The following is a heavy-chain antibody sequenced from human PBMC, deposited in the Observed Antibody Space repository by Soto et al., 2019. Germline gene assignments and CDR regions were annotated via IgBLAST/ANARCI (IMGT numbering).Heavy chain of an antibody. Sequence: EVQLVESGGGLVQPGGSLRLSCAASGFMFTTYWMSWVRQAPGKGLEWVANIKQDGSEKYYVDSVKGRFTISRDNAMNSLYLQMNSLRAEDTAVYYCARYFRYSSGLFDSWGQGTLVTVSS. V-gene: IGHV3-7*03. CDR2: IKQDGSEK. CDR1: GFMFTTYW. J-gene: IGHJ4*02. D-gene: IGHD6-19*01. CDR3: ARYFRYSSGLFDS.